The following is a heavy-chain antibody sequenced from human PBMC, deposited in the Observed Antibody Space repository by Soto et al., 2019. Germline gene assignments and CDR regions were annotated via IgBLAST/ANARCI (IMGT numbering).Heavy chain of an antibody. CDR1: GGTYSSYA. V-gene: IGHV1-69*06. CDR3: ARSYCGGDCYLRAYGMDV. D-gene: IGHD2-21*02. J-gene: IGHJ6*02. CDR2: IIPIFGTA. Sequence: SVKVSCKASGGTYSSYAISWVRQAPGQGLEWMGGIIPIFGTANYAQKFQGRVTITADKSTSTAYLELSSLRSEDTAVYYCARSYCGGDCYLRAYGMDVWGQGTTVTVSS.